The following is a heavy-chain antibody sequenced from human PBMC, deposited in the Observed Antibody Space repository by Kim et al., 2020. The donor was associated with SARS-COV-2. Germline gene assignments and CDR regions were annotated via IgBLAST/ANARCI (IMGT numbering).Heavy chain of an antibody. CDR3: AKAVLRGVNYHYYGMDV. J-gene: IGHJ6*02. D-gene: IGHD3-10*01. V-gene: IGHV3-30*18. CDR1: GFTFSTYG. Sequence: GGSLRLSCAVSGFTFSTYGMYWVRQAPGKGLEWVAVISYDGSKNYYADSVKGRFTISRDNSKNTLFLQMNSLRAEDTAVYYRAKAVLRGVNYHYYGMDVWGQGTTVTVSS. CDR2: ISYDGSKN.